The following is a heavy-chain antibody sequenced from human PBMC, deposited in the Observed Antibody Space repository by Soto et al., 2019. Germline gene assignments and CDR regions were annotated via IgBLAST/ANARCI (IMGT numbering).Heavy chain of an antibody. CDR3: LPDVEGAIDI. Sequence: GGSLRLSCSASGFTLSSYPMHWVRQAPEKGLEYVSRISSDGGSTYYAGSVTCRFSISRDTSKNTVYLQMSSLGVEDTAVYYCLPDVEGAIDIWRQGTKVTVS. D-gene: IGHD3-16*01. CDR1: GFTLSSYP. CDR2: ISSDGGST. J-gene: IGHJ3*02. V-gene: IGHV3-64D*06.